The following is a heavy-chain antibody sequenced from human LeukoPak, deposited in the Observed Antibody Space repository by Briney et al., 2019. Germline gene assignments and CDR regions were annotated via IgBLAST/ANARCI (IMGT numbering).Heavy chain of an antibody. Sequence: TSETLSLTCTVSGYSITSGFFWGWIRQPPGQGLEWIGSISPSGMTYHNPSLKSRVTMSVDTSKNQFSLELSSVTAADTAVYYCTRRISSGSYSDYWGQGSLVTVSS. D-gene: IGHD1-26*01. V-gene: IGHV4-38-2*02. CDR3: TRRISSGSYSDY. CDR1: GYSITSGFF. J-gene: IGHJ4*02. CDR2: ISPSGMT.